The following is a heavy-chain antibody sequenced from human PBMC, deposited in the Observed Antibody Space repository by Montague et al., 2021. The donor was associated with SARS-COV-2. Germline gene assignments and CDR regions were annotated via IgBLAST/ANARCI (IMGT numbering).Heavy chain of an antibody. CDR1: GFIFSDYY. J-gene: IGHJ4*02. CDR2: ISSRSSYT. V-gene: IGHV3-11*06. Sequence: SLRLSCAASGFIFSDYYMSWIRQAPGKGLEWISYISSRSSYTKYADSVKGRFTISRDNAKNSLYMQMNSLRAEDTAVCYCARVLGGDYPDYWGQGTLVTVSS. CDR3: ARVLGGDYPDY. D-gene: IGHD3-16*01.